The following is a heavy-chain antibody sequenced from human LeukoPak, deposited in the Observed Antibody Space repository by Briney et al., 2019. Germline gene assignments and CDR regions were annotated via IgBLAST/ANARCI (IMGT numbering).Heavy chain of an antibody. V-gene: IGHV3-30*02. CDR1: GFTFSNYG. J-gene: IGHJ4*02. CDR2: IQYDGNNK. CDR3: ARGEVGAFDY. Sequence: GGSLRLSCAASGFTFSNYGMHWVRQAPGKGLEWVVFIQYDGNNKYYADSVKGRFTISRDNSKNTLYLQMNSLRADDTALYYCARGEVGAFDYWGQGILVTVSS. D-gene: IGHD1-26*01.